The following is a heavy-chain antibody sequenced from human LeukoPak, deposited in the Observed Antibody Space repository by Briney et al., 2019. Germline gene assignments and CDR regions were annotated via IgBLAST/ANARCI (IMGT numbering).Heavy chain of an antibody. CDR2: INPNSGGT. D-gene: IGHD1-7*01. CDR1: GYTFTGYY. J-gene: IGHJ4*02. CDR3: ARGRITGTKYYFDY. Sequence: ASVKVSCKASGYTFTGYYMHWVRQAPGQGLEWMGWINPNSGGTNYAQKFQGRVTMTRDTSISTAYMELSRLRSDDTAVYYCARGRITGTKYYFDYWGQGTLVTVSS. V-gene: IGHV1-2*02.